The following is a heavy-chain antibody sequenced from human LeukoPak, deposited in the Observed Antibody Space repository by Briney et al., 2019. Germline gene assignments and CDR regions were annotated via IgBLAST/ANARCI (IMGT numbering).Heavy chain of an antibody. CDR1: GFTVSSNY. D-gene: IGHD5-18*01. CDR3: AGDSYGENFDY. J-gene: IGHJ4*02. CDR2: IYSGGST. V-gene: IGHV3-53*04. Sequence: GGSLRLSCAASGFTVSSNYMSWVRQAPGKGLEWVSVIYSGGSTYYTDSVEGRFTISRHNSKNTLYLQMNSLRAEDTAVYYCAGDSYGENFDYWGQGTLVTVSS.